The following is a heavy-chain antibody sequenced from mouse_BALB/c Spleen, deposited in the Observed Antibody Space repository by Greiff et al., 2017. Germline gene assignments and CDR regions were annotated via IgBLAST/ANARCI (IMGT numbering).Heavy chain of an antibody. CDR3: ARSDYYGYRFAY. V-gene: IGHV14-3*02. J-gene: IGHJ3*01. CDR1: GFNIKDTY. CDR2: IDPANGNT. D-gene: IGHD1-2*01. Sequence: DVKLQESGAELVKPGASVKLSCTASGFNIKDTYMHWVKQRPEQGLEWIGRIDPANGNTKYDPKFQGRATITADTSSNTAYLQLSSLTSEDTAVYYCARSDYYGYRFAYWGQGTLVTVSA.